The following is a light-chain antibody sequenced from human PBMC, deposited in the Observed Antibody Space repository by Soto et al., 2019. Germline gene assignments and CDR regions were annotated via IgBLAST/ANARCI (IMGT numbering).Light chain of an antibody. CDR1: QDIDKY. V-gene: IGKV1-33*01. CDR3: QQYDTLPPWT. CDR2: DAS. Sequence: DTQMTQSPSSLSAAVGDRVTITCQASQDIDKYLNWYQQKPGQAPKVLIYDASNLETGVPSRFRGSGAGTDFTFTISSLQPEDIATYYCQQYDTLPPWTFGQGTKVEMK. J-gene: IGKJ1*01.